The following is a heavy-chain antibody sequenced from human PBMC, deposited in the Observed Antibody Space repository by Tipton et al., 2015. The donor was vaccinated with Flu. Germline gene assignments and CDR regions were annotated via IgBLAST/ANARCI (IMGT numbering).Heavy chain of an antibody. J-gene: IGHJ4*02. D-gene: IGHD3-22*01. CDR1: GFTVSRNY. CDR2: IYSGGET. V-gene: IGHV3-66*01. Sequence: SLRLSCAASGFTVSRNYMTWVRQAPGKGLECVSVIYSGGETYYADSVKGRFTISRDNSKNTLYLQMNSLRAEDTAVYYCARKTDRSGHGDYWGQGTLVTVSS. CDR3: ARKTDRSGHGDY.